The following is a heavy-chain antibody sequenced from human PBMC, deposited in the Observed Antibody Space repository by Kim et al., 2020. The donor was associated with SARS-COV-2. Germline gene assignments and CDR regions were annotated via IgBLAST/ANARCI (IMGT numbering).Heavy chain of an antibody. D-gene: IGHD2-8*01. CDR2: IMANVEGGTT. CDR1: GFTFDTAW. Sequence: GGSLRLSCGASGFTFDTAWMTWVRQSPGRGLEWIGRIMANVEGGTTAYDAAVQGRFTISRDDSLNTFSLQMTKLQIEDTGVYYCTRYCTNNECFESIKGDQYWGQGILVTVSP. V-gene: IGHV3-15*01. CDR3: TRYCTNNECFESIKGDQY. J-gene: IGHJ4*02.